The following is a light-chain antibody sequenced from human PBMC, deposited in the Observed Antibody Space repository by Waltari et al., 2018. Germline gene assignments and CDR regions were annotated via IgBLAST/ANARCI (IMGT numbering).Light chain of an antibody. J-gene: IGLJ2*01. Sequence: QSVLTQPPSASGTPGQRVTISCSGSSSNIGRNSVDWYQQVPGMAPKLLIYSNNQRPSGVPDRFSGSKSGTSASLAISGLQSEDEAEYFCAAWDDSLNLIFGVGTKLTVL. CDR1: SSNIGRNS. V-gene: IGLV1-44*01. CDR3: AAWDDSLNLI. CDR2: SNN.